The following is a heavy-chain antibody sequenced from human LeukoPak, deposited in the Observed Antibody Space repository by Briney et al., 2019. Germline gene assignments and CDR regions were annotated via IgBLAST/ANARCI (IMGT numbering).Heavy chain of an antibody. CDR3: AEVGITMIGGV. CDR1: GFTFSSYE. V-gene: IGHV3-48*03. Sequence: GGSLRLSCAPSGFTFSSYEMKWVRQAPGEGLEWVSYISSIGSTIYYADSLKGWFTISRDNAARPIYMQLSRLRAADTGLYFCAEVGITMIGGVWGKGTTVTISS. D-gene: IGHD3-10*02. J-gene: IGHJ6*04. CDR2: ISSIGSTI.